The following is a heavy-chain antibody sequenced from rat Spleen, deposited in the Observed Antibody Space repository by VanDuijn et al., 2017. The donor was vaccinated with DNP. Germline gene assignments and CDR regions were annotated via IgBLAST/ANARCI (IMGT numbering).Heavy chain of an antibody. D-gene: IGHD1-12*01. J-gene: IGHJ1*01. CDR1: GFSLTSQS. Sequence: QVQMMESGPGLVQPSETLSLTCTVSGFSLTSQSVSWIRKPSGQGPEWLGRMWYDGDTAYNPALKSRLRISRDTSKNQVFLEMNSLRTDDTGTYYCVRDTLSSYWIFDFWGPGTMVTVSS. CDR3: VRDTLSSYWIFDF. V-gene: IGHV2-34*01. CDR2: MWYDGDT.